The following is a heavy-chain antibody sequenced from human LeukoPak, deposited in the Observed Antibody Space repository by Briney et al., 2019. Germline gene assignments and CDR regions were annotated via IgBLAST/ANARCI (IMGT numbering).Heavy chain of an antibody. CDR2: ISGSGGST. CDR3: AKRSPYGDYET. CDR1: GFTFSTYA. Sequence: GGSLRLSCAASGFTFSTYAMSWVRQAPGKGLEWVSGISGSGGSTYYADSVKVRFTISRDNSKNTLYLQMNSLRAEDTAVYYCAKRSPYGDYETWGQGTLVTVSS. D-gene: IGHD4-17*01. J-gene: IGHJ4*02. V-gene: IGHV3-23*01.